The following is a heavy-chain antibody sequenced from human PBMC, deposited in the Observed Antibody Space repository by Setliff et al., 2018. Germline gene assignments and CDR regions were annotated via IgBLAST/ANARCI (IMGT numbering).Heavy chain of an antibody. V-gene: IGHV3-11*04. Sequence: PGGSLRLSCAASGFTFSDYYMSWIRQAPGKGLEWVSYIYYADSVKGRFTISRDNAKNSLYLQMNSLRADDTAVYFCARLVDYYYYYMDVWGKGTTVTVSS. J-gene: IGHJ6*03. CDR3: ARLVDYYYYYMDV. D-gene: IGHD2-2*01. CDR1: GFTFSDYY. CDR2: I.